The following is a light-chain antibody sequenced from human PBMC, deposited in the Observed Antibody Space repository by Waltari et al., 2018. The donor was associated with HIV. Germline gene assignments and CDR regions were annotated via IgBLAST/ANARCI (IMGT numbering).Light chain of an antibody. CDR2: YVS. J-gene: IGLJ1*01. CDR1: SSDVGGYNS. CDR3: KSKTSSSTPCV. V-gene: IGLV2-14*03. Sequence: QSALTQPASVSGSPGQSITISCTGTSSDVGGYNSVAWYQQHPGKAPKLIIYYVSNRPAGVPYRFSGSKSGNTASLTISGLQAEDEADYYCKSKTSSSTPCVFGTGTKVTVL.